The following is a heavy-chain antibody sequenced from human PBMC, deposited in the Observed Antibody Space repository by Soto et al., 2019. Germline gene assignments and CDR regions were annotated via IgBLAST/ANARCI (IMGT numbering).Heavy chain of an antibody. CDR1: GFTVSSNY. D-gene: IGHD5-18*01. CDR2: IYSGGST. V-gene: IGHV3-53*01. Sequence: EVQLVESGGGLIQPGGSLRLSCAASGFTVSSNYMSWVRQAPGKGLEWVSVIYSGGSTYYADSVKGRFTISRDNSKNTLYLQMNSLRAEDTAVYYCARDRADTAMATLDAFDIWGQGTMVTVSS. J-gene: IGHJ3*02. CDR3: ARDRADTAMATLDAFDI.